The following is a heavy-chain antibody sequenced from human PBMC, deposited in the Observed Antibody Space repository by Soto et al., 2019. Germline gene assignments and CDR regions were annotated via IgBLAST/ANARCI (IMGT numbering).Heavy chain of an antibody. CDR1: GDSVSSNSAA. J-gene: IGHJ4*02. CDR2: TYYRSKWYN. V-gene: IGHV6-1*01. Sequence: SQTLSLTCAISGDSVSSNSAAWNWIRQSPSRGLEWLGRTYYRSKWYNDYAVSVKSRITINPDTSKNQFSLRLNSVTPEDTAVYYCARAPLHPHIAAAGKGYFDYWGQGTLVTVSS. CDR3: ARAPLHPHIAAAGKGYFDY. D-gene: IGHD6-13*01.